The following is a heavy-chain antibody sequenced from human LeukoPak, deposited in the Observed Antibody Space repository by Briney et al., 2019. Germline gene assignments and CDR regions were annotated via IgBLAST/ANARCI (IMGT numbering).Heavy chain of an antibody. J-gene: IGHJ6*03. CDR1: GFTFSNAW. D-gene: IGHD3-16*02. CDR2: IKSKTDGGTT. V-gene: IGHV3-15*01. CDR3: TTQPPSVWGSYRYSDNYYYYYMDV. Sequence: RPGGSLRLSCAASGFTFSNAWMSWVRQAPGKGLEWVGRIKSKTDGGTTDYAAPVKGRFTISRDDSKNTLYLQMNSLKTEDTAVHYCTTQPPSVWGSYRYSDNYYYYYMDVWGKGTTVTVSS.